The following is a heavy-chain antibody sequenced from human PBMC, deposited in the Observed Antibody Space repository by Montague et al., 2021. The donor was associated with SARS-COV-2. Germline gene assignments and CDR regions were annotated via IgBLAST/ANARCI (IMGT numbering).Heavy chain of an antibody. CDR2: INYGGST. Sequence: TLSLTCAVYGGSFSDYHWTWIRQSPGGGLEWIGQINYGGSTKNNPSLRSRVTISIDTSKNQFSLKLTSVTAAATAVYYCARGAPGYWGQGTLVTVSS. J-gene: IGHJ4*02. V-gene: IGHV4-34*01. CDR1: GGSFSDYH. CDR3: ARGAPGY. D-gene: IGHD1-1*01.